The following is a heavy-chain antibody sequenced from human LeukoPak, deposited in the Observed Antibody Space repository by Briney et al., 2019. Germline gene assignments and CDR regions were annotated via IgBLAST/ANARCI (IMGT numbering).Heavy chain of an antibody. CDR3: ARGFQLLYWFDP. CDR1: GGSISSYY. CDR2: IYYSGST. D-gene: IGHD2-2*01. V-gene: IGHV4-59*01. J-gene: IGHJ5*02. Sequence: SETLSLTCTVSGGSISSYYWSWIRQPPGKGLEWIGYIYYSGSTNYNPSLTSRVTISVDTSKNQFSLKLSSVTAADTAVYYCARGFQLLYWFDPWGQGTLVTVSS.